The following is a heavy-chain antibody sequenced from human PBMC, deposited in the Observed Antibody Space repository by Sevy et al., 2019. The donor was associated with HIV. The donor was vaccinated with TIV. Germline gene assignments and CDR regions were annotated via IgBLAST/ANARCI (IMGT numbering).Heavy chain of an antibody. CDR3: ARKYYDRSGYYVGY. CDR2: MNPNSGNT. V-gene: IGHV1-8*01. D-gene: IGHD3-22*01. J-gene: IGHJ4*02. CDR1: GYTFTSYD. Sequence: ASVKVSCKASGYTFTSYDINWVRQATGQGLEWMGWMNPNSGNTGSAQKFQGRVTMTRNTSISTAYMELSSLRSEDTAVYYCARKYYDRSGYYVGYWGQGTLVTVSS.